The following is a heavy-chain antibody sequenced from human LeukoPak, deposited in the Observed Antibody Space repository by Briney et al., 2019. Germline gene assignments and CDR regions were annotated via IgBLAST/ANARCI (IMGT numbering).Heavy chain of an antibody. CDR3: AGWLEGSGWVGPYFDY. J-gene: IGHJ4*02. CDR2: IYYSGST. CDR1: GGSISSYY. D-gene: IGHD6-19*01. Sequence: PSETLSLTCTVSGGSISSYYWSWIRQPPGKGLEWIGYIYYSGSTNYNPSLKSRLTMSVDTSKNQFSLRLSSVIAADTAVYYCAGWLEGSGWVGPYFDYWGQGTLVTVSS. V-gene: IGHV4-59*01.